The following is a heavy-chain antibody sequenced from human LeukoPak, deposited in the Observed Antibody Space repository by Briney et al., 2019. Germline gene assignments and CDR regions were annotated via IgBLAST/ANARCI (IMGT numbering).Heavy chain of an antibody. CDR1: GYSLSSGYY. D-gene: IGHD6-25*01. CDR2: IYHSGST. CDR3: ARLAGIAAGGGAFDI. V-gene: IGHV4-38-2*01. J-gene: IGHJ3*02. Sequence: PAETLSLTCAVSGYSLSSGYYWGWIRQPPGKGVEGIGSIYHSGSTYYNPSLKGRITISVDTPKNQFSLKLSSVTAADTAVYYCARLAGIAAGGGAFDIWGQGTMVTVSS.